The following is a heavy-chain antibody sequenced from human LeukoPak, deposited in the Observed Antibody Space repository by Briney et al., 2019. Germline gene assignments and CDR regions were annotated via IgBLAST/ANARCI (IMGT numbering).Heavy chain of an antibody. V-gene: IGHV3-11*03. CDR3: GRSRGAGPGAHFDV. CDR2: ISASGSYT. CDR1: GFSFSDEY. J-gene: IGHJ4*02. Sequence: GGSLRLSCAASGFSFSDEYMSWIREAPGQGLEWISYISASGSYTNYADSVKGRFTISRDNAKNSLYLQMNSLRAEDTAVYYCGRSRGAGPGAHFDVWGQGTLVTVSS. D-gene: IGHD6-19*01.